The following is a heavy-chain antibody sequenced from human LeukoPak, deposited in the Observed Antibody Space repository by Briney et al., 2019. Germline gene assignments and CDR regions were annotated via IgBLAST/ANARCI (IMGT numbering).Heavy chain of an antibody. Sequence: TETLSLTCAISDGSIFSSDWWSWVRQPPGKGLEWIGSIYYSGSTYYNPSLKSRVTISVDTSKNQFSLKLSSVTAADTAVYFCARLSYYDSSGYYDARARKNAFDIWGQGRMVTISS. CDR1: DGSIFSSDW. D-gene: IGHD3-22*01. CDR2: IYYSGST. V-gene: IGHV4-4*01. CDR3: ARLSYYDSSGYYDARARKNAFDI. J-gene: IGHJ3*02.